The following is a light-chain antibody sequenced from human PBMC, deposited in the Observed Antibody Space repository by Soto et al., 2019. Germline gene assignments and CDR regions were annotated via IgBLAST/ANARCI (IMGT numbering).Light chain of an antibody. CDR2: GAS. CDR1: QGVSSN. CDR3: QQYNNWPPIT. V-gene: IGKV3-15*01. J-gene: IGKJ5*01. Sequence: IGMTQSPATLAVSPGERTTLSCRASQGVSSNFAWYQQKPGQAPRLLIYGASTRATGIPARFSGSGSGTEFTLTISSLQSEDFAVYYCQQYNNWPPITFGQGTRLEIK.